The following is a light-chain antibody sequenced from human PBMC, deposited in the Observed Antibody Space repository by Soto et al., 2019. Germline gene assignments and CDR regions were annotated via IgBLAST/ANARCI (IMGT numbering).Light chain of an antibody. Sequence: EVVLTQSPATLSLSPGERATLSCRASQSVSSYLAWYQQKPGQAPRPLIYDASNRATGIPARFSGSGSGTDFTLTISTLEPEDFAVYYCLQRSNWPRTFGQGTKVEIK. CDR2: DAS. V-gene: IGKV3-11*01. CDR3: LQRSNWPRT. CDR1: QSVSSY. J-gene: IGKJ1*01.